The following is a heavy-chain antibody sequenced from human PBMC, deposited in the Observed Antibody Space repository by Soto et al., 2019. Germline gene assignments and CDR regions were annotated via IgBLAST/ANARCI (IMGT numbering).Heavy chain of an antibody. D-gene: IGHD6-19*01. CDR3: ARDRQDLLSSGWYPNWFDP. J-gene: IGHJ5*02. CDR2: ISSSSSYI. CDR1: GFTFSSYS. V-gene: IGHV3-21*01. Sequence: GGSLRLSCAASGFTFSSYSMNWVRQAPGKGLEWVSSISSSSSYIYYADSVKGRFTISRDNAKNSLYLQMNSLRAEDTAVYYCARDRQDLLSSGWYPNWFDPWGQGTLVTVSS.